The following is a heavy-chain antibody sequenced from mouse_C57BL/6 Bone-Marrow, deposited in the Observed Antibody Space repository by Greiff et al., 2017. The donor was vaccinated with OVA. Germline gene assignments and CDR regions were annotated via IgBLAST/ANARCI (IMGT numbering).Heavy chain of an antibody. CDR1: GYTFTSYG. J-gene: IGHJ4*01. V-gene: IGHV1-81*01. Sequence: QVQLQQSGAELARPWASVKLSCKASGYTFTSYGISWVKQRTGQGLEWIGEIYPRSGNTYYNEKFKGKATLTADKSSSTAYMELRSLTSEDSAVYFCARGGLLWSYYYAMDYWGQGTSVTVSS. CDR3: ARGGLLWSYYYAMDY. D-gene: IGHD1-1*02. CDR2: IYPRSGNT.